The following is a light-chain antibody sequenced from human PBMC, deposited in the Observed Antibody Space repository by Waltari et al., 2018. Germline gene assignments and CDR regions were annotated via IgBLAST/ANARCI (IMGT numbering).Light chain of an antibody. CDR3: QQSYSTLT. CDR1: QSISSY. Sequence: DIQMTQSPSSLSASVGDRVTITCRASQSISSYLNWYQQKPGKAPKLLIYAASSLQSGVPSTFSGSGSGTDFTRTISSLQTEDFASYYCQQSYSTLTFGPGTKVDIK. CDR2: AAS. J-gene: IGKJ3*01. V-gene: IGKV1-39*01.